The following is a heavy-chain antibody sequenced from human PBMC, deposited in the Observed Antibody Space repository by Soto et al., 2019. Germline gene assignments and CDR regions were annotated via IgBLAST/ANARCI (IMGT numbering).Heavy chain of an antibody. J-gene: IGHJ5*02. D-gene: IGHD4-4*01. CDR3: ARADDYKSSGFDP. CDR1: GGSVNSVSYY. V-gene: IGHV4-61*01. Sequence: QVRLQESGPGLVKPSETLSLTCTVSGGSVNSVSYYWSWIRQPPGKGLEWIGYIYYSGSTNYNPPLKSRVXXSXDXXKNQFPLKLISVTAADTAVYYCARADDYKSSGFDPWGQGTLVTVSS. CDR2: IYYSGST.